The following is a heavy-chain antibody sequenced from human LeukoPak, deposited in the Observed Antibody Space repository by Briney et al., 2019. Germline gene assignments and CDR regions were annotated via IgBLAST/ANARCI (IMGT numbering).Heavy chain of an antibody. CDR3: ARGGYCTNGVCPPDAFDI. CDR2: ISSSSSYI. D-gene: IGHD2-8*01. V-gene: IGHV3-21*01. J-gene: IGHJ3*02. CDR1: GFTFSSYS. Sequence: GGSLRLSCAASGFTFSSYSMNWVRQAPGKGLEWVSSISSSSSYIYYADSVKGRFTISRDNAKNSLYLQMYSLRAEDTAVYYCARGGYCTNGVCPPDAFDIWGQGTMVTVSS.